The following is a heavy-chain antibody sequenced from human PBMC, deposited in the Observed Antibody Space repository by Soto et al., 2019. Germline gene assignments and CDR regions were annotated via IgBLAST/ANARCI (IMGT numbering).Heavy chain of an antibody. D-gene: IGHD3-3*01. CDR3: ATASYYDFWSGYHPSGYGMDV. V-gene: IGHV1-8*01. Sequence: GASVKVSCKASGYTFTSYDINWVRQATGQGLEWMGWMNPNSGNTGYAQKFQGRVTMTRNTSISTAYMELSSLRSEDTAVYYCATASYYDFWSGYHPSGYGMDVWGQGTTVTV. CDR1: GYTFTSYD. J-gene: IGHJ6*02. CDR2: MNPNSGNT.